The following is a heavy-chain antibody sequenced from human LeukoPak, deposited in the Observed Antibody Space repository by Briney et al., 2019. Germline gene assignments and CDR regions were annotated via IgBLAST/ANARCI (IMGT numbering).Heavy chain of an antibody. V-gene: IGHV4-61*02. CDR2: IYTSGST. Sequence: SETLSLTCTVSGGSISSGSYYWSWIRQPAGKGLEWIGRIYTSGSTNYNPSLKSRVTISVDTSKNQFSLKLSSVTAADTAVYYCARDTAMAKTDAFDIWGQGTMVTVST. CDR3: ARDTAMAKTDAFDI. J-gene: IGHJ3*02. CDR1: GGSISSGSYY. D-gene: IGHD5-18*01.